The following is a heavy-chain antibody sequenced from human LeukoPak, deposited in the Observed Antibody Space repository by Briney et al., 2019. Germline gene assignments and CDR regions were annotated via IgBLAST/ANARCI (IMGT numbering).Heavy chain of an antibody. CDR1: GFTFSDYH. CDR2: ISSSGSLL. CDR3: ARDPGGYAGGDY. V-gene: IGHV3-11*01. J-gene: IGHJ4*02. D-gene: IGHD5-12*01. Sequence: PGGSLRLSCAAPGFTFSDYHMSWIRQAPGKGLEWVSYISSSGSLLYYADSVEGRFTISRDKAKISRYLQMNSLRAEDTAVYYCARDPGGYAGGDYWGQGTLVTVSS.